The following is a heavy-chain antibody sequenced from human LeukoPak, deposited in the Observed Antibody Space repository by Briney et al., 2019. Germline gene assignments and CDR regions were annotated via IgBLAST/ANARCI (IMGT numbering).Heavy chain of an antibody. CDR1: GFTVSSNY. CDR2: IYSGGST. CDR3: ARGGKGLHIDY. V-gene: IGHV3-53*01. D-gene: IGHD4-11*01. J-gene: IGHJ4*02. Sequence: TGGSLRLSCAASGFTVSSNYMSWVRQAPGKGLEWVSVIYSGGSTYYADSVKGRFTISRDNSKNTLYLQMNSLRAEDTAVYYCARGGKGLHIDYWGQGTLVTVSS.